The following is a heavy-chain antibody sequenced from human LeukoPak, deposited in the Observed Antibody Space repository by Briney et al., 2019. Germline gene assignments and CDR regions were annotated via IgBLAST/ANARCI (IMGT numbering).Heavy chain of an antibody. D-gene: IGHD1-26*01. CDR2: IYHSGST. CDR3: AGQLGSSAFDY. CDR1: GYSISSGYY. V-gene: IGHV4-38-2*02. Sequence: SETLSLTCTVSGYSISSGYYWGWIRQPPGKGLEWIGSIYHSGSTYYNPSLKSRVTTSVDTSKNQFSLKLSSVTAADTAVYYCAGQLGSSAFDYWGQGTLVTVSS. J-gene: IGHJ4*02.